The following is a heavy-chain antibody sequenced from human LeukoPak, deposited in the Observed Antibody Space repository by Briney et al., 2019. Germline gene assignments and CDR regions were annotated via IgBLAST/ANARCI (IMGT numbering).Heavy chain of an antibody. J-gene: IGHJ6*02. CDR3: ARDIVVVPAAPTHYYYGMDV. CDR1: GITCSSWS. Sequence: GGSRRLSCAASGITCSSWSKNGLRQAPVERLGVVSSISGSSCYMFYAASVKGRFTSSRAHAKNSLSLQRNSLRAEDTAVYYCARDIVVVPAAPTHYYYGMDVWGQGTTVTVSS. D-gene: IGHD2-2*01. V-gene: IGHV3-21*01. CDR2: ISGSSCYM.